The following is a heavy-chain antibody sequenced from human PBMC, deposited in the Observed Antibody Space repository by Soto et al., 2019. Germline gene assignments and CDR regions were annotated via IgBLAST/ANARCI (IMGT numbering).Heavy chain of an antibody. CDR2: IYHSGST. CDR3: ARGEVGAAQP. J-gene: IGHJ5*02. CDR1: GGSLSSGGYS. V-gene: IGHV4-30-2*01. Sequence: QLQLQESGSGLVKHSQPLSLTCAVPGGSLSSGGYSWSWMRQPPGKGLEWIRYIYHSGSTYYNPSLTSPVIISVDRSKNQFSLKLSSVTAADSAVYYCARGEVGAAQPWGQGTLVTVSS. D-gene: IGHD1-26*01.